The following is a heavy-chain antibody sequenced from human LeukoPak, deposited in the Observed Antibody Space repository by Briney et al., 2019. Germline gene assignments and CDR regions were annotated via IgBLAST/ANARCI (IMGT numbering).Heavy chain of an antibody. CDR3: ARDASWGNRDY. V-gene: IGHV4-39*07. CDR2: IYYSGST. D-gene: IGHD3-16*01. J-gene: IGHJ4*02. Sequence: WVGQPPGKGLEGIGSIYYSGSTYYNPSLKSRVTISVDTSKNQFSLKLSSVTAADTAVYYCARDASWGNRDYWGQGTLVTVSS.